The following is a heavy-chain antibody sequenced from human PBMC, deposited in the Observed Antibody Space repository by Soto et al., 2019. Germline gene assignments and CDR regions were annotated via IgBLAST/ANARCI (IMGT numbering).Heavy chain of an antibody. J-gene: IGHJ6*02. Sequence: ASVKVSCKASGYTFTGYYMHWVRQAPGQGLEWMGWINPNSGGTNYAQKFQGRVTMTRDTSISTAYMELSRLRSDDTAVYYCARDRDLQLWLGEGMDVWGRGTTVTVSS. D-gene: IGHD5-18*01. V-gene: IGHV1-2*02. CDR3: ARDRDLQLWLGEGMDV. CDR2: INPNSGGT. CDR1: GYTFTGYY.